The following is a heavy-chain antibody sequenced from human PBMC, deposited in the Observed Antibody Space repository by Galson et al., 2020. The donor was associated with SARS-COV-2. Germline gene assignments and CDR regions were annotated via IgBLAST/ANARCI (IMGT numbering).Heavy chain of an antibody. CDR2: ISSSSSYI. CDR3: AREPLYYDFWSGPEYFQH. V-gene: IGHV3-21*01. CDR1: GFTFSSYS. Sequence: GGSLRLSCAASGFTFSSYSMNWVRQAPGKALEWVSSISSSSSYIYYADSVKGRFTISRDNAKNSLYLQMNSLRAEDTAVYYCAREPLYYDFWSGPEYFQHWGQGTLVTVSS. J-gene: IGHJ1*01. D-gene: IGHD3-3*01.